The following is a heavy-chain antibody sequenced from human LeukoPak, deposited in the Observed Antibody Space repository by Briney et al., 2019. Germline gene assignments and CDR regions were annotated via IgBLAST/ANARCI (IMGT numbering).Heavy chain of an antibody. CDR2: ISAYNGNT. D-gene: IGHD5-12*01. V-gene: IGHV1-18*04. CDR1: GYTFTSYG. Sequence: ASVKVSCKASGYTFTSYGISWVRQAPGQGVECMGWISAYNGNTNYAQKLQGRVTMTTDTSTSTAYMELRSLRSDDTALYYCARDLSKWLRLQTLDYWGHGNLVTVSS. CDR3: ARDLSKWLRLQTLDY. J-gene: IGHJ4*01.